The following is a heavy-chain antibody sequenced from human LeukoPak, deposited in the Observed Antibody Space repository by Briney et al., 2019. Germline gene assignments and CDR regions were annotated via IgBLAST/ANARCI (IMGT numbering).Heavy chain of an antibody. CDR2: ISGSGGST. V-gene: IGHV3-23*01. CDR1: GFTFSSYS. CDR3: AKGRLGELSLFDY. D-gene: IGHD3-16*02. J-gene: IGHJ4*02. Sequence: GGSLRLSCAASGFTFSSYSMNWVRQAPGKGLEWVSAISGSGGSTYYADSVKGRFTISRDNSKNTLYLQMNSLRAEDTAVYYCAKGRLGELSLFDYWGQGTLVTVSS.